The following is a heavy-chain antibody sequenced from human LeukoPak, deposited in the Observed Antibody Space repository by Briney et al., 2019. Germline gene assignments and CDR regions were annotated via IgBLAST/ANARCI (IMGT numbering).Heavy chain of an antibody. CDR2: IYYTGST. J-gene: IGHJ4*02. CDR1: SGSISSSTYY. CDR3: ARAVGTDGYNLWVY. D-gene: IGHD5-24*01. Sequence: SETLSLTCTVSSGSISSSTYYWGWIRQPPGKGLERIGTIYYTGSTYYNPSLKSRVTISVHTSKNQFSLKLTSVTAADTAVYYCARAVGTDGYNLWVYWGQGTLVTVSS. V-gene: IGHV4-39*07.